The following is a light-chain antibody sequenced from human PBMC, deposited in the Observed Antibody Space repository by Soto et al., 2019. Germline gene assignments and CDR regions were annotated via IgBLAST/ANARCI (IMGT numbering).Light chain of an antibody. Sequence: EIVLTQSTATLSLSQGARATLSCRASQSVSGYLAWYQQKPGQATSLLIYYGSHSAAGSPSRFSGSGSGTDFTLTISGLEPADFAVDDWQHRSNWIIYFGPGTKVDSK. J-gene: IGKJ3*01. CDR3: QHRSNWIIY. CDR2: YGS. CDR1: QSVSGY. V-gene: IGKV3-11*01.